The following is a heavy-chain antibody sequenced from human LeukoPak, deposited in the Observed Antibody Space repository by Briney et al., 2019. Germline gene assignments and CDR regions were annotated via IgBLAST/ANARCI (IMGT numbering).Heavy chain of an antibody. J-gene: IGHJ6*02. D-gene: IGHD3-10*01. Sequence: ASVKVSCKASGYTFTSYGISWVRQAPGQGLEWMGWISAYNGNTNYAQKLQGRVTMTTDTSTSTAYMELRSLRSDDTAVYYCAVLWFGELSGPHGMDVWGQGTTVTVSS. CDR3: AVLWFGELSGPHGMDV. CDR2: ISAYNGNT. CDR1: GYTFTSYG. V-gene: IGHV1-18*01.